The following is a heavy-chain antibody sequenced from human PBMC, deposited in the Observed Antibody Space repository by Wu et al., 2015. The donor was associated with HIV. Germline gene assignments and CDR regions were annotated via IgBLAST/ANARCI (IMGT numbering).Heavy chain of an antibody. Sequence: QVQLLQSGTEVKKFGTSVTLSCKAFGYTFTNYYIHWVRQAPGQGPEWVGMTNPSGGNTRFAQKFRGRATMTRDTSTSTVNMNLSNLKYEDTAVYYCTRELYGAVSGLSMDVWGRGTTVIISX. CDR2: TNPSGGNT. D-gene: IGHD4-17*01. J-gene: IGHJ6*04. V-gene: IGHV1-46*01. CDR3: TRELYGAVSGLSMDV. CDR1: GYTFTNYY.